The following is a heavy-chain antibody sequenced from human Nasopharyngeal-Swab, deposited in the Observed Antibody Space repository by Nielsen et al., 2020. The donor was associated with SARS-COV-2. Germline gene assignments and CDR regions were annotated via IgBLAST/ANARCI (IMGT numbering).Heavy chain of an antibody. V-gene: IGHV1-69*13. J-gene: IGHJ4*02. CDR1: GGTFSSYA. CDR2: VIPIFGTA. Sequence: SVKVSCKASGGTFSSYAISWVRQAPGQGLEWMGGVIPIFGTANYAQKFQGRVTITADESTSTAYMELSSLRSEDTAVYYCASLPVTYYYDSSGYYFGYWGRGTLVTVSS. CDR3: ASLPVTYYYDSSGYYFGY. D-gene: IGHD3-22*01.